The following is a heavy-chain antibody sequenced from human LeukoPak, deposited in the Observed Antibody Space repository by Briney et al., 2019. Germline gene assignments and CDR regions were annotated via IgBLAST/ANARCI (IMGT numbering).Heavy chain of an antibody. D-gene: IGHD6-13*01. CDR3: AKDDSRSWSAFDY. CDR1: GFTFSSYG. J-gene: IGHJ4*02. Sequence: GGSLRLSCAASGFTFSSYGMHWVRQAPGKGLEWVAFIRYDGSNKYYADSVKGRFTISRDNSKNTLYLQMNSLRAEDTAVYYCAKDDSRSWSAFDYWGQGTLVTVSS. CDR2: IRYDGSNK. V-gene: IGHV3-30*02.